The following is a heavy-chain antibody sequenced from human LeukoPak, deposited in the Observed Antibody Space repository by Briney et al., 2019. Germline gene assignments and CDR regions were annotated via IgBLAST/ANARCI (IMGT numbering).Heavy chain of an antibody. V-gene: IGHV3-7*01. CDR2: IKEDGSDK. CDR1: GITFRNYW. J-gene: IGHJ5*02. D-gene: IGHD2-2*01. CDR3: HQPVTLPA. Sequence: PRGSLRLSCAASGITFRNYWMSWVRQAPGKGLEWVAFIKEDGSDKHYVDSVKGRFTISRDNAQNSLYLQMNSLRAEDTAVYFCHQPVTLPAWGQGTLVTVSS.